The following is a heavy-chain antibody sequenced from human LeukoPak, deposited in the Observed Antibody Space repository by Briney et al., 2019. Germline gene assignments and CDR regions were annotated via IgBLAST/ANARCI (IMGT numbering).Heavy chain of an antibody. CDR3: ARGLSVLNWNDLSRISGY. D-gene: IGHD1-1*01. Sequence: ASVKVSCKASGYTFTSYAMNWVRQAPGQGLEWMGWINTNTGNPTYAQGFTGRFVFSLDTSVSTAYLQISSLKAEDTAVYYCARGLSVLNWNDLSRISGYWGQGTLVTVSS. V-gene: IGHV7-4-1*02. CDR1: GYTFTSYA. J-gene: IGHJ4*02. CDR2: INTNTGNP.